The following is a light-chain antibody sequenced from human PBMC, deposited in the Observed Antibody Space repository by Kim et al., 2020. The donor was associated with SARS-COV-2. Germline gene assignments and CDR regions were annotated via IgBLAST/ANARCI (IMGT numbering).Light chain of an antibody. CDR3: QSYDSSKSVV. CDR1: SGSIASNY. J-gene: IGLJ2*01. CDR2: EDN. Sequence: KTVTISGTRSSGSIASNYVQWYQQRPGSSPTTVIYEDNQRPSGVPDRFSGSIDSSSNSASLTISGLKTEDEADYYCQSYDSSKSVVFGGGTKLTVL. V-gene: IGLV6-57*01.